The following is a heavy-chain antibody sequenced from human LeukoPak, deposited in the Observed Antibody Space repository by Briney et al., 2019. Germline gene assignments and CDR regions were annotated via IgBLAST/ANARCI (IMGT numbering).Heavy chain of an antibody. D-gene: IGHD2/OR15-2a*01. V-gene: IGHV3-30-3*01. CDR1: GFSFSWSD. CDR3: ATGENNHGYSGMEA. Sequence: TGGSLRLSCAASGFSFSWSDMHWVRQAPGKGLEWVAFVSFRGFSDGSNTYYADSVKGRFTISRDNSKNTLWLQMNSLGPEDTGFYYCATGENNHGYSGMEAWGHGTTVTVSS. CDR2: VSFRGFSDGSNT. J-gene: IGHJ6*02.